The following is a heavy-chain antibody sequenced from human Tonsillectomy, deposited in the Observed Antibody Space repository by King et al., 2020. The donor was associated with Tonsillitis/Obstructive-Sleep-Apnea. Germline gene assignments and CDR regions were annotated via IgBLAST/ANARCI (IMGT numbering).Heavy chain of an antibody. CDR3: ARDRGDYVRWTAFDI. J-gene: IGHJ3*02. CDR1: GGTFSSYA. D-gene: IGHD4-17*01. CDR2: IIPILGIA. Sequence: VPLVQSGAEVKKPGSSVKVSCKASGGTFSSYAISWVRQAPGQGLEWMGGIIPILGIANYAQKFQGRVTITADKSTSTAYMELSSLRSEDTAVYYCARDRGDYVRWTAFDIWGQGTMVTVSS. V-gene: IGHV1-69*10.